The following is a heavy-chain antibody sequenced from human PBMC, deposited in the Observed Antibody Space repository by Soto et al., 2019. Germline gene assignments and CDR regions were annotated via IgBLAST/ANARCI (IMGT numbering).Heavy chain of an antibody. J-gene: IGHJ3*02. CDR1: GYSFISHW. Sequence: EVQLVQSGAEVKKPGESLKISCKASGYSFISHWIGWVRQMPGKGLEWMGIIYPTNSETRYGPSFQGQVTISADKSITTAYVQWSSLKASDTAIYYCARHLGDYGDYGEAFDIWGQVTMVTVSS. CDR3: ARHLGDYGDYGEAFDI. D-gene: IGHD4-17*01. V-gene: IGHV5-51*01. CDR2: IYPTNSET.